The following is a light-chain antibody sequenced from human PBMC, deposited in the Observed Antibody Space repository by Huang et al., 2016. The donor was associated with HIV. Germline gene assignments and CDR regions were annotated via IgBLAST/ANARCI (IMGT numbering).Light chain of an antibody. Sequence: DIVMTQSPDSLAVSLGERATINCKSSQSFFSSAANKNHLAWYQQKPGQPPRLLIYWASTRESGVAVRFSGSGSETDFTLTINSLQAEDVAVYHCQQYADIPTFGGGTKVEIK. J-gene: IGKJ4*01. CDR1: QSFFSSAANKNH. CDR2: WAS. CDR3: QQYADIPT. V-gene: IGKV4-1*01.